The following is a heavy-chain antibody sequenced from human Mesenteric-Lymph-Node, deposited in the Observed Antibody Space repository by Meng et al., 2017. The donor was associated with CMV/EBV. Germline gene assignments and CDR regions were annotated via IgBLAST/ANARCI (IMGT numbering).Heavy chain of an antibody. J-gene: IGHJ4*02. CDR3: SRLLLQRSSYGSVPFLVEIDS. CDR1: SFSDYY. Sequence: SFSDYYWNWIRQPPGKGLECIGEINHSGTNYNPSLRSRVIISVDTSNNQFSLPLLSVPPASPALYSSSRLLLQRSSYGSVPFLVEIDSWGQGALVTVSS. CDR2: INHSGT. V-gene: IGHV4-34*01. D-gene: IGHD3-10*01.